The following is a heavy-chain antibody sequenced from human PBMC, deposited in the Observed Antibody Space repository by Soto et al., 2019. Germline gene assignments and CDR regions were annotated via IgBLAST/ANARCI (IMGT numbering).Heavy chain of an antibody. CDR1: GGSVSTNNPF. CDR3: ARPRNHGFDF. Sequence: SETLSLTCNVSGGSVSTNNPFWGWLRQPPGKALEWIGSIHYGEDTYYNPSLRSRVTISVDTSKNQFSLKLASMTAADTAVYYCARPRNHGFDFWGQGTMVTVSS. J-gene: IGHJ3*01. CDR2: IHYGEDT. V-gene: IGHV4-39*01.